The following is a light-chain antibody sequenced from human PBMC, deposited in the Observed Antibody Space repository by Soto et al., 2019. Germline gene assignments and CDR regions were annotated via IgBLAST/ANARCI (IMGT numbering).Light chain of an antibody. Sequence: DIQMTQSPSTLSGSVGDRVTITGRASQTISSWLAWYQQKPGKAPKLLIYKASTLKSGVPSRFSGSGAGTEFTLTISSLQPDDVATYYCQHYNSYSEAFGQGTKVDIK. J-gene: IGKJ1*01. V-gene: IGKV1-5*03. CDR3: QHYNSYSEA. CDR1: QTISSW. CDR2: KAS.